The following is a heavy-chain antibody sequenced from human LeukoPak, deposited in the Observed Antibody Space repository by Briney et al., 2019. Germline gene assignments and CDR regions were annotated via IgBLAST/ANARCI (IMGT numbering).Heavy chain of an antibody. CDR1: GFTFSSYT. CDR2: ISSSSTPI. CDR3: ARDSDYYDRGFDY. J-gene: IGHJ4*02. D-gene: IGHD3-22*01. V-gene: IGHV3-48*02. Sequence: PGGSLRLSCAASGFTFSSYTMNWVRQAPGQGLEWVSYISSSSTPIYYADSVKGRFTISRDNAKNSLYLQMNSLRDEDTAVYYCARDSDYYDRGFDYWGQGTLVTVSS.